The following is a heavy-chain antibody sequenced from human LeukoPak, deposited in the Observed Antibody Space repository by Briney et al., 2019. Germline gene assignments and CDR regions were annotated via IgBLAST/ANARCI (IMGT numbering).Heavy chain of an antibody. Sequence: SETLSLTCAVSGGSISSSNWWSWVRQPPGKGLEWIGEIYHSGSTNYNPSLKSRVTISVDKSKNQFSLKVSSVSAADTAVYYCARAYSSSWYWNWFDPWGQGTLVTVSS. J-gene: IGHJ5*02. CDR1: GGSISSSNW. V-gene: IGHV4-4*02. D-gene: IGHD6-13*01. CDR2: IYHSGST. CDR3: ARAYSSSWYWNWFDP.